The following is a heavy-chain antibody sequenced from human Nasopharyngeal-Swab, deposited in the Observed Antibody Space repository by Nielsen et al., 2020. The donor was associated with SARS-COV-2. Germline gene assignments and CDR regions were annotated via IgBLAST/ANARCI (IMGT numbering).Heavy chain of an antibody. J-gene: IGHJ4*02. V-gene: IGHV4-39*01. Sequence: SETLSLTCTVSGGSISSSGYYWSWIRQPPGKGLEWIGEINHRGSTNYNPSLKSRVTISVDTSKNQFSLKLSSVTAADTAVYYCATRGPYGSGSYPLDYWGQGTLVTVAS. CDR2: INHRGST. CDR1: GGSISSSGYY. D-gene: IGHD3-10*01. CDR3: ATRGPYGSGSYPLDY.